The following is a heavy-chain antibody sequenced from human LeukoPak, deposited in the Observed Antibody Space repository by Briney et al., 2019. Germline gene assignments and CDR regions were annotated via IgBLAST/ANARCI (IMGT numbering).Heavy chain of an antibody. V-gene: IGHV1-46*01. CDR3: ARDLGDFPDY. Sequence: ASVKVSCKASGYTFTSYYMHWVRQAPGQGLEWMGIINPSGGSTNYAQKLQGRVTMTTDTSTSTAYMELRSLRSDDTAVYYCARDLGDFPDYWGQGTLVTVSS. CDR1: GYTFTSYY. J-gene: IGHJ4*02. CDR2: INPSGGST. D-gene: IGHD4-17*01.